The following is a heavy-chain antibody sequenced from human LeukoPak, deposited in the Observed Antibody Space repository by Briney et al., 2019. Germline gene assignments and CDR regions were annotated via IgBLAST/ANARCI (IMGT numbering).Heavy chain of an antibody. V-gene: IGHV3-23*01. CDR2: ISGSGDIT. Sequence: PGGSLRLSCAASGFTFSTYAMSWARQAPGKGLEWVSSISGSGDITYRADSVKGRFTISRDNSKNTLYLQMNSLRAEDTAVYYCAKRPTVTTSGFFDYWGQGTLVTVSS. CDR1: GFTFSTYA. J-gene: IGHJ4*02. D-gene: IGHD4-17*01. CDR3: AKRPTVTTSGFFDY.